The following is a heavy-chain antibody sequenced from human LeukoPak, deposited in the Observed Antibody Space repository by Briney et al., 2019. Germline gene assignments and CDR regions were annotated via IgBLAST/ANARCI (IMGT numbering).Heavy chain of an antibody. Sequence: AGSLTLSCAASGFTVSSNYMSWVRQAPGKGLEWVSVIYSGGSTYYADSVKGRFTISRDNSKNKLSLQMNSLRAEDTAVYYCATYYYDSSGYYYPTDYWGQGTLVTVSS. V-gene: IGHV3-53*01. CDR2: IYSGGST. J-gene: IGHJ4*02. CDR3: ATYYYDSSGYYYPTDY. CDR1: GFTVSSNY. D-gene: IGHD3-22*01.